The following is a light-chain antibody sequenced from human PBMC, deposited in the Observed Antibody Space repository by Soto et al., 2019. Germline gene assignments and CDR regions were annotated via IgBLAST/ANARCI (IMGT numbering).Light chain of an antibody. CDR3: TQRSSTTWT. V-gene: IGKV1-39*01. CDR1: QGISTD. J-gene: IGKJ1*01. CDR2: AAS. Sequence: DIQMTQSPASRSASVGDRVTITCRASQGISTDFNWYQQKPGQAPKLLIYAASSLQSGVPSRFSGSGSETDFTRTISSLQPEHFATYSCTQRSSTTWTFGQGTKVEIK.